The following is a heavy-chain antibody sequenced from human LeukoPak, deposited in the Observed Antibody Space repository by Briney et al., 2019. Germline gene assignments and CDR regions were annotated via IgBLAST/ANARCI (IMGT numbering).Heavy chain of an antibody. D-gene: IGHD6-19*01. J-gene: IGHJ4*02. CDR3: TRSDCSSGRCPGFDN. Sequence: SQTFSLTCGISGDSVSSNSAAWNWIRQSPSRGLEWLGRTYYRSKWFINYAPFVKSRIIINSDTPKNQVSLQLNSVTPEDTAVYYCTRSDCSSGRCPGFDNWGQGTLVTVSS. V-gene: IGHV6-1*01. CDR2: TYYRSKWFI. CDR1: GDSVSSNSAA.